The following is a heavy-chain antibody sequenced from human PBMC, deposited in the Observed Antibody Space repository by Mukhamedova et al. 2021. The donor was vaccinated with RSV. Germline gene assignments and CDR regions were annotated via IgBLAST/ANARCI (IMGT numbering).Heavy chain of an antibody. Sequence: WIGEINHSGSTNYNPSLKSRVTISVDTSKNQFSLKLSSVTAADTAVYYCARVSSIAARHFDYWGQGTL. D-gene: IGHD6-6*01. CDR3: ARVSSIAARHFDY. CDR2: INHSGST. J-gene: IGHJ4*02. V-gene: IGHV4-34*01.